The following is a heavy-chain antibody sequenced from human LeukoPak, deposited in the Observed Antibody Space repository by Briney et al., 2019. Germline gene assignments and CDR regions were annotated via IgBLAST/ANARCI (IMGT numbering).Heavy chain of an antibody. CDR3: ARGDIRAGDPFDY. V-gene: IGHV3-30*04. Sequence: GGSLRLSCAASGFAFSSYAMHWVRQAPGKGLEWVAVISHDGSNKYYADSVKGRITISRDNSKNTLSLQMNSLRGEATAVYYCARGDIRAGDPFDYWGQGTLVTVSS. CDR1: GFAFSSYA. D-gene: IGHD2-21*01. J-gene: IGHJ4*02. CDR2: ISHDGSNK.